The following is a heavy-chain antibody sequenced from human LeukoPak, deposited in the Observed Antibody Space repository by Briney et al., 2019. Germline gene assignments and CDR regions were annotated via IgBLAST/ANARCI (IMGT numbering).Heavy chain of an antibody. J-gene: IGHJ4*02. Sequence: GRSLRLSCAASGFTFSSYAMHWVRQAPGKGLEWVAVISYDGGNKYYADSVKGRFTISRDNSKNTLYLQMNSLRAEDTAVYYCAREAPTVVAATGDFDYWGQGTLVTVSS. CDR1: GFTFSSYA. CDR3: AREAPTVVAATGDFDY. CDR2: ISYDGGNK. D-gene: IGHD2-15*01. V-gene: IGHV3-30*01.